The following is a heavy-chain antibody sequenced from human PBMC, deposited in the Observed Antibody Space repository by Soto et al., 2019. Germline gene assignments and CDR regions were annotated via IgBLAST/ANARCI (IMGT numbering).Heavy chain of an antibody. CDR3: ARDYSGYDYYYYYYGMDV. CDR1: GDSVPSNSAA. J-gene: IGHJ6*02. Sequence: LTCAISGDSVPSNSAAWNWIRQSPSRGLEWLGRTYYRSKWYNDYAVSVKSRITINPDTSKNQFSLQLNSVTPEDTAVYYCARDYSGYDYYYYYYGMDVWGQGTTVTVSS. V-gene: IGHV6-1*01. D-gene: IGHD5-12*01. CDR2: TYYRSKWYN.